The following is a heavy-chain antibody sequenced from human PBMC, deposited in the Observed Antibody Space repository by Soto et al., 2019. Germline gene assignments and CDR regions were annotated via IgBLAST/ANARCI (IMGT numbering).Heavy chain of an antibody. CDR3: AIIPRYSFPPPDVLYS. Sequence: AVKLSCKASVGTFTSSAISWVLQAPGQGLEWMGGIIPIFGTANYAQKFQGRVTITADESTSTAYMELNSLTSEDTAVYYCAIIPRYSFPPPDVLYSCGQGSL. V-gene: IGHV1-69*13. J-gene: IGHJ1*01. CDR2: IIPIFGTA. D-gene: IGHD5-18*01. CDR1: VGTFTSSA.